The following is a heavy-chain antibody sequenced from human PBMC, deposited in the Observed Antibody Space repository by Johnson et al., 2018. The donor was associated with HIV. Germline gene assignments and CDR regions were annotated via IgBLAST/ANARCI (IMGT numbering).Heavy chain of an antibody. CDR2: ISGSGGST. D-gene: IGHD6-25*01. J-gene: IGHJ3*02. Sequence: VQLVESGGGLVQPGGSLRLSCAASGFTFSSYAMSWVRQAPGKGLEWVSAISGSGGSTYYADSVKCRFTSSRDNSKNTLYLQMNSLRAEDTAVYYCAKDSQGLRAFDIWGQGTMVTVSS. V-gene: IGHV3-23*04. CDR3: AKDSQGLRAFDI. CDR1: GFTFSSYA.